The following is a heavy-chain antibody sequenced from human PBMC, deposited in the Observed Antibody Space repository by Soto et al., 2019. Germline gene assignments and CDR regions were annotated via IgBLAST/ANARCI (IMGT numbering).Heavy chain of an antibody. CDR3: ALNGISLDI. J-gene: IGHJ6*02. Sequence: EVQVVESGGGLVQPGGSLSLSCAASGFTFSGAWMTWVRQGPGKGLEWVAKIKADGSETYYVDYVRVRFSISRNNAKNSLFLQMNSLRAEDTGVYYWALNGISLDIRGQGTTVTVSS. CDR2: IKADGSET. V-gene: IGHV3-7*01. CDR1: GFTFSGAW. D-gene: IGHD2-21*01.